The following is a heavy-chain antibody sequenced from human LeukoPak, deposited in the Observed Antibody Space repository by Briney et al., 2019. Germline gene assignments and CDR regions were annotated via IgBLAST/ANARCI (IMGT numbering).Heavy chain of an antibody. D-gene: IGHD2-2*01. CDR3: ARGDCSRNSCRPYYFDY. CDR1: GFTFSSYS. J-gene: IGHJ4*02. CDR2: XXXSSSYI. V-gene: IGHV3-21*01. Sequence: GGSLRLSCAASGFTFSSYSMNWVRQAPGKGXXXXXXXXXSSSYIYYAGSVKGRFTISRDNAKNSLYLQMNSLRAEDTAVYYCARGDCSRNSCRPYYFDYWGQGTLVTVSS.